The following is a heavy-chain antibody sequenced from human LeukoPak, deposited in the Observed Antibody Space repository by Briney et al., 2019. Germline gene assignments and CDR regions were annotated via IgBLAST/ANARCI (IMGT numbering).Heavy chain of an antibody. V-gene: IGHV4-34*01. J-gene: IGHJ3*02. Sequence: SETLSLTCAVYGGSFSGYYWSWIRQPPGKGLEWIGEFNHSGSTNYNPSLKSRVTISVDTSKNQFSLKLSSVTAADTAVYYCARGGSNWGFAYDAFDIWGQGTMVTVSS. CDR3: ARGGSNWGFAYDAFDI. D-gene: IGHD7-27*01. CDR2: FNHSGST. CDR1: GGSFSGYY.